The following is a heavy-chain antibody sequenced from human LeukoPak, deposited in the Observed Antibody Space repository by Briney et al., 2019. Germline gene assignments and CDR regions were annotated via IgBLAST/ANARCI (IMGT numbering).Heavy chain of an antibody. D-gene: IGHD5-18*01. V-gene: IGHV3-11*01. CDR1: GGSISSGGYY. CDR2: ISTTGSTI. J-gene: IGHJ4*02. Sequence: LSLTCTVSGGSISSGGYYWSWIRQAPGKGLEWISYISTTGSTIYYADSVKGRFTISRDNAKNSLYLQMNSLRAEDTAVYYCARDRRGYSYGYCFDYWGQGSLVTVSS. CDR3: ARDRRGYSYGYCFDY.